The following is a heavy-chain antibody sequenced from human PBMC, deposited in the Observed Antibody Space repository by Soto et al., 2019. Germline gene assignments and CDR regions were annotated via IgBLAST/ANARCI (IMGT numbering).Heavy chain of an antibody. CDR2: INPKSGDT. D-gene: IGHD5-12*01. J-gene: IGHJ6*02. V-gene: IGHV1-2*04. Sequence: QVQLVQSGAEVKKPGASVKVSCKAFGYTFTGYYMHWVRQAPGQGLEWMGWINPKSGDTNYAQKFQGWVTMTRDTSISTAYMQLSRLRFDDTAMYYCARGDILATMYYMDVWGQGTTVTVSS. CDR3: ARGDILATMYYMDV. CDR1: GYTFTGYY.